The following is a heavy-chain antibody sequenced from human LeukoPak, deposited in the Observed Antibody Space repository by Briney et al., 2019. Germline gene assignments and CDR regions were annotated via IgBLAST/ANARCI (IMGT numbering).Heavy chain of an antibody. CDR2: ISSSSSYI. CDR1: GFTFSSYN. D-gene: IGHD6-13*01. CDR3: AGKPGYSSSWHR. Sequence: GGSLRLSCAASGFTFSSYNMNWVRQAPGKGLEWVSSISSSSSYIYYADSMKGRFTISRDNAKNSLYLQMNSLRAEDTAVYYCAGKPGYSSSWHRWGQGTLVTVSS. V-gene: IGHV3-21*03. J-gene: IGHJ4*02.